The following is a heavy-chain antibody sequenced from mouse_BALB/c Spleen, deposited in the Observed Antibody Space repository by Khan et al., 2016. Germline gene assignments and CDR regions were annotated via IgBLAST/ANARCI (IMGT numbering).Heavy chain of an antibody. CDR1: GDSITSGY. CDR2: ISYSGST. J-gene: IGHJ4*01. V-gene: IGHV3-8*02. CDR3: ARGITTAPYAMDY. D-gene: IGHD1-2*01. Sequence: MQLKESGPSLVKPSQTLSLTCSVTGDSITSGYWNWIRKFPGNKLEYMGYISYSGSTYYNPSLKSRISITRDTSKNQDYLQLNSVTTEDTATYYCARGITTAPYAMDYWGQGTSVTVSS.